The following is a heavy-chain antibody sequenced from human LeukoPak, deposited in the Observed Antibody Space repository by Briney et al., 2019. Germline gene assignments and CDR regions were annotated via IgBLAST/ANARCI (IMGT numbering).Heavy chain of an antibody. Sequence: PSETLSLTCAVYGGSFSNYYWSWIRQPPGKGLEWIGEINHSGSTNYNLSLKSRVTISVDTSKKQFSLKVGSVTAADTAVYYCARGYPAAGFSYWGQGTLVTVSS. J-gene: IGHJ4*02. D-gene: IGHD6-13*01. V-gene: IGHV4-34*01. CDR2: INHSGST. CDR1: GGSFSNYY. CDR3: ARGYPAAGFSY.